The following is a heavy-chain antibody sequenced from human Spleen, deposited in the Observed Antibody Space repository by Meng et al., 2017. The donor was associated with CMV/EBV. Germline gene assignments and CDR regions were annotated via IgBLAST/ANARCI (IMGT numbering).Heavy chain of an antibody. D-gene: IGHD6-19*01. V-gene: IGHV3-48*04. Sequence: GGSLRLSCAASGFTFSSYSMNWVRQAPGKGLEWVSYISSSSTIYYADSVKGRFTISRDNAKNSLYLQMNSLRAEDTAVYYCVREGPGIAVRGIFRPPPDDSFDVWGQGTMVTVSS. CDR2: ISSSSTI. J-gene: IGHJ3*01. CDR3: VREGPGIAVRGIFRPPPDDSFDV. CDR1: GFTFSSYS.